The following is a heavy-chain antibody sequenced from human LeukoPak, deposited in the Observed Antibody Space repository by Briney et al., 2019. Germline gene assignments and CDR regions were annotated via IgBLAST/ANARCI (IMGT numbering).Heavy chain of an antibody. CDR2: ICSGGST. D-gene: IGHD3-3*01. Sequence: PRGSLRLSCAASGFTVSSNYMSWVRQAPGKGLEWVSVICSGGSTYYADSVKGRFTISRDNSKNTLYLQMNSLRAEDTAVYYCARESGWGLPHAFDFWGQGTMVTVSS. J-gene: IGHJ3*01. CDR3: ARESGWGLPHAFDF. V-gene: IGHV3-53*05. CDR1: GFTVSSNY.